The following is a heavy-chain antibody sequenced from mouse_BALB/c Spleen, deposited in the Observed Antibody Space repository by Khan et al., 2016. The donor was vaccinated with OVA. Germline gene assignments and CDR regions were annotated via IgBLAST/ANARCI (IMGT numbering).Heavy chain of an antibody. CDR2: IWGGGNT. CDR3: AKCVWSYYFSLDY. J-gene: IGHJ4*01. V-gene: IGHV2-6-5*01. Sequence: QVQLKESGPGLVAPSQSLSITCTVSGFSLNDYGVSWIRQPPGKGLEWLGVIWGGGNTYYNSALESRLSISKDNSKSQVFLKMSSLQTDDTAMYYCAKCVWSYYFSLDYWGQGTSVTVSS. CDR1: GFSLNDYG.